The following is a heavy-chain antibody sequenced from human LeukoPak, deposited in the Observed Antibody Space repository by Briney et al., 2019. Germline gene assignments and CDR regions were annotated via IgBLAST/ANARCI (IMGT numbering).Heavy chain of an antibody. V-gene: IGHV5-51*01. J-gene: IGHJ4*02. Sequence: GESLKISCKGSGYSFTSYWIGWVRQMPGKGLEWMGIIYPGDSDTRYSPSFQGQVTISADKSISTAYLQWSSLKASDTAMYYCARIVAVAGSGETHYYFDYWGQGTLVTVSS. CDR2: IYPGDSDT. CDR1: GYSFTSYW. CDR3: ARIVAVAGSGETHYYFDY. D-gene: IGHD6-19*01.